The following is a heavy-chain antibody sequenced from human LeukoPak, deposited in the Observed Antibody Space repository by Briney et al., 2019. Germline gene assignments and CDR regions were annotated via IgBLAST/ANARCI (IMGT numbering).Heavy chain of an antibody. CDR2: LYYGENS. V-gene: IGHV4-39*01. J-gene: IGHJ4*01. CDR1: GGSLNIISSSTYY. Sequence: SETLSLTCTVSGGSLNIISSSTYYWGWIRQAPGKGLEWIGSLYYGENSHYNPSLKSRATLSVDTSNYQFSLKMTSVTAADAAVYFCARQLPSAAADSSGYFDSCGPGAVVTVSS. D-gene: IGHD6-25*01. CDR3: ARQLPSAAADSSGYFDS.